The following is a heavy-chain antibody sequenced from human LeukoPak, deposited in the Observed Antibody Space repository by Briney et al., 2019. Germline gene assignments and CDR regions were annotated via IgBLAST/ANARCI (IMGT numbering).Heavy chain of an antibody. J-gene: IGHJ4*02. V-gene: IGHV3-21*04. CDR1: GFTFSSYS. Sequence: GGSLRLSCAASGFTFSSYSMNWVRQAPGKGLEWVSSISNSNYIYYADSVKGRFTISRDNSKNTLYLQMNSLRAEDTAVYYCAKVKAGVIALAGWGQGTLVTVSS. CDR2: ISNSNYI. D-gene: IGHD3-10*01. CDR3: AKVKAGVIALAG.